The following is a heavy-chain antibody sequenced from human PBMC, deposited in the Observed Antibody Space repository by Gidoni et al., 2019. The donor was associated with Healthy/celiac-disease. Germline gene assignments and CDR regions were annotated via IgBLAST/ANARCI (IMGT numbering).Heavy chain of an antibody. D-gene: IGHD3-10*01. CDR1: GGPISRGHYQ. CDR3: ARDILGGAFDI. CDR2: IYYSGSS. J-gene: IGHJ3*02. Sequence: QVQLQESGPGLVKPSQTLSLTCTVSGGPISRGHYQWSWIRQHPGKGLEWIGYIYYSGSSYYNPSLKSRVTISVDTSKNQFSLKRSSVTAADTAVYYCARDILGGAFDIWGQGTMVTVSS. V-gene: IGHV4-31*03.